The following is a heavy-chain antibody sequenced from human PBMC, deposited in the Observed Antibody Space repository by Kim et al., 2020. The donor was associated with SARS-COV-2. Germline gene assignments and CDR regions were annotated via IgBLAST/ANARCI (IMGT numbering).Heavy chain of an antibody. CDR3: ARVSLSSFVYHFDY. CDR2: INSDGSNT. CDR1: GFTFSSYW. J-gene: IGHJ4*02. Sequence: GGSLRLSCAASGFTFSSYWMHWVRQVPGKGLVWVSRINSDGSNTNYADSVKGRFTISRDNAKNTLYLQMNSLRAEDTAVYDCARVSLSSFVYHFDYCGQG. V-gene: IGHV3-74*01. D-gene: IGHD6-6*01.